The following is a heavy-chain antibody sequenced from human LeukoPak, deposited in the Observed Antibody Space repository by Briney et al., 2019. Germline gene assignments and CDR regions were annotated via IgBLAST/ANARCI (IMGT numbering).Heavy chain of an antibody. V-gene: IGHV4-34*01. CDR1: GGSFSGYH. D-gene: IGHD3-22*01. CDR2: INHSGSA. J-gene: IGHJ4*02. Sequence: SETLSLTCAVFGGSFSGYHWTWIRQSPGKGLEWIGQINHSGSANYNRSLKSRVTITIESSKNQFSLELSSVTAADSAMYFCARGKYDSNDYSGGWYYFDYWGQGTLVTVSS. CDR3: ARGKYDSNDYSGGWYYFDY.